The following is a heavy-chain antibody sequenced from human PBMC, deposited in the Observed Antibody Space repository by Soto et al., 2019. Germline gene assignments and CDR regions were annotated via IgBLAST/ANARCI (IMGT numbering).Heavy chain of an antibody. CDR3: ATLYGDYVSY. J-gene: IGHJ4*02. Sequence: QLQLQESGPGLVKPSETLSLTCTVSGGSISSSGYYWGWIRQPPGKGLEWIGSIYYSGSTYYNPSLKSRVTISVDASKNQFSLKLSSVTAADTAVYYCATLYGDYVSYWGQGTLVTVSS. CDR1: GGSISSSGYY. D-gene: IGHD4-17*01. V-gene: IGHV4-39*01. CDR2: IYYSGST.